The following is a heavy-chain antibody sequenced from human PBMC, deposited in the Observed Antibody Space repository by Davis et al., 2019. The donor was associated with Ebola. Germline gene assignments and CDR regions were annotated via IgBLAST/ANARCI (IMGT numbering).Heavy chain of an antibody. CDR1: GYTFTSYG. V-gene: IGHV1-18*01. D-gene: IGHD5-12*01. J-gene: IGHJ6*02. CDR3: ARDIVATISYYYYGMDV. Sequence: ASVKVSCKASGYTFTSYGISWVRQAPGQGLEWMGWISTYNGNTNYAQKLQGRVTMTTDTSTSTAYMELRSLRSEDTAVYYCARDIVATISYYYYGMDVWGQGTTVTVSS. CDR2: ISTYNGNT.